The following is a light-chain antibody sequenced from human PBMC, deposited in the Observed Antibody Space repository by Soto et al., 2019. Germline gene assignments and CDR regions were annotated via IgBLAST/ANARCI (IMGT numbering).Light chain of an antibody. Sequence: DIQMTQSPSTLSASVGDRVTITCRASQSISSWLAWYQQKPGKAPKLLIYKASSLESRVPSRFSGSESGTEFTLNISSLQHDDFASYYCQQYNSYSPYTFGQGTKLEIK. CDR2: KAS. CDR3: QQYNSYSPYT. J-gene: IGKJ2*01. V-gene: IGKV1-5*03. CDR1: QSISSW.